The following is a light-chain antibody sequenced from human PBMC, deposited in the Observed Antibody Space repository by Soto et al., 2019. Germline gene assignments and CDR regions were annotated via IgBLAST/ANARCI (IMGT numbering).Light chain of an antibody. CDR2: DAS. CDR1: TGDIGAYNF. CDR3: CSYGGSYTPYV. Sequence: QSALTQPRSVSGSPGQSVTISCTGTTGDIGAYNFVSWYQLHPGKAPKLMIYDASKRPSGVPDRFSASKSGNTASLTISGLQAEDEGEYFCCSYGGSYTPYVFGTGTKLTVL. V-gene: IGLV2-11*01. J-gene: IGLJ1*01.